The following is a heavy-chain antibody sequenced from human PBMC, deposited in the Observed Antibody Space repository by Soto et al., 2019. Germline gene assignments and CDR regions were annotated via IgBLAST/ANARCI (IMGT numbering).Heavy chain of an antibody. CDR2: IYYSGST. Sequence: SETLSLTCTVSGGSISSYYWSWIRQPPGKGLEWIGYIYYSGSTNYNPSLKSRVTISVDTSKNQFSLKLSSVTAADTAVYYCARAWGGDTAAVFDPWGQGTLVTVSS. J-gene: IGHJ5*02. CDR3: ARAWGGDTAAVFDP. V-gene: IGHV4-59*01. CDR1: GGSISSYY. D-gene: IGHD6-13*01.